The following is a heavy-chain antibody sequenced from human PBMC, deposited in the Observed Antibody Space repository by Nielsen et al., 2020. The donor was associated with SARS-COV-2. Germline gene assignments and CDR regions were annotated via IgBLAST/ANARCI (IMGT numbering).Heavy chain of an antibody. J-gene: IGHJ6*03. D-gene: IGHD2-8*01. Sequence: SENLSLTCAVSGGSISSRDFYWSRIRQHPGNGLEWTGFTYHTESTNYNSTLKSPVPISVDRSKNQFTLKLTSVTAADTAVYYCAREGDCTNGICYIRGMDVWGKGTTVTVAS. CDR1: GGSISSRDFY. V-gene: IGHV4-61*08. CDR2: TYHTEST. CDR3: AREGDCTNGICYIRGMDV.